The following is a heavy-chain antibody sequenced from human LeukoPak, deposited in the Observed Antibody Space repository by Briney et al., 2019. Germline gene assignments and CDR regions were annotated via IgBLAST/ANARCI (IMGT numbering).Heavy chain of an antibody. CDR1: GYTLTGYY. V-gene: IGHV1-2*02. CDR3: VQFELDY. CDR2: INPNTGGT. J-gene: IGHJ4*02. Sequence: ASVKVSCKAPGYTLTGYYMHWVRHDPGQGLEWMGWINPNTGGTNYAQKFQGRVTMTRDTSISTGYMDLSRLRSDDTAVYYCVQFELDYWGQGTLVTVSS. D-gene: IGHD1-7*01.